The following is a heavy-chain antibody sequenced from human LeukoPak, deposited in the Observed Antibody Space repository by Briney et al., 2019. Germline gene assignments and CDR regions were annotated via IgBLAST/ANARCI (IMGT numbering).Heavy chain of an antibody. D-gene: IGHD3-9*01. J-gene: IGHJ4*02. CDR2: ISGGGGST. Sequence: PGGSLRLSCAASGFTFSSYAMSWVRQAPGKGLEWVSAISGGGGSTYYADSVKGRFTISRDNSKNTLYLQMNSLRAEDTAVYYCAKDPANYNILTGYYYWGQGTLVTVSS. CDR3: AKDPANYNILTGYYY. CDR1: GFTFSSYA. V-gene: IGHV3-23*01.